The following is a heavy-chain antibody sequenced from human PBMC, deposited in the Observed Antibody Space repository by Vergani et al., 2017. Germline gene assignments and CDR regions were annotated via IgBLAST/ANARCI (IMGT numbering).Heavy chain of an antibody. CDR1: GYTFTGYY. V-gene: IGHV1-2*02. CDR3: ARATYYDFWSGYYRTFDY. J-gene: IGHJ4*02. CDR2: INPNSGGT. Sequence: QVQLVQSGAEVKKPGASVKVSCKASGYTFTGYYMHWVRQAPGQGLEWMGWINPNSGGTNYAQKFQGRVTMTRDTSISTAYMELSRLRSDDTAVYYCARATYYDFWSGYYRTFDYWGQGTLVTVSS. D-gene: IGHD3-3*01.